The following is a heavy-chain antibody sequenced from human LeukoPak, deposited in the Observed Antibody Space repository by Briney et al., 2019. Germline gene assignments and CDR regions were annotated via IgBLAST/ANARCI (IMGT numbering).Heavy chain of an antibody. CDR2: INPNSGGT. CDR3: ARDGTGVYNLVQY. Sequence: GASVKVSCKASGSTLTGYFLHWVRQAPGQGLEWMEWINPNSGGTNYAQKFQGRVTMTRDTSISAVYMELSRLRPDDTAVYYCARDGTGVYNLVQYWGQGTLVTVSS. V-gene: IGHV1-2*02. J-gene: IGHJ4*02. CDR1: GSTLTGYF. D-gene: IGHD5-24*01.